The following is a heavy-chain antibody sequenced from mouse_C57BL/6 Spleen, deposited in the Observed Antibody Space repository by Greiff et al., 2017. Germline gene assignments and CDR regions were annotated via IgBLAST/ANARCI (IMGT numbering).Heavy chain of an antibody. Sequence: VQLQQSGAELVRPGASVTLSCKASGYTFTDYEMHWVKQTPVHGLEWIGAIDPETGGTAYNQKFKGKAILTADKSSSTAYMELRSLTSEDSAVYYCTRGTTVVAFDDCGEGTTLTVSS. D-gene: IGHD1-1*01. CDR3: TRGTTVVAFDD. CDR1: GYTFTDYE. J-gene: IGHJ2*01. V-gene: IGHV1-15*01. CDR2: IDPETGGT.